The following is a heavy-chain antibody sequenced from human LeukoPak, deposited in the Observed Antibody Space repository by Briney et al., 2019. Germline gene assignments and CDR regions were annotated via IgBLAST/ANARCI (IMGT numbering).Heavy chain of an antibody. D-gene: IGHD1-26*01. V-gene: IGHV3-30*02. Sequence: GGSLRLSCAASGFTFSSYGMHWVRQAPGKGLEWVAFIRYDGSNKYYADSVKGRFTISRDNSKKTLYLQMNSLRAEDTAVYYCAKDRAGMGVTTSPFDYWGQGTLVTVSS. CDR3: AKDRAGMGVTTSPFDY. J-gene: IGHJ4*02. CDR2: IRYDGSNK. CDR1: GFTFSSYG.